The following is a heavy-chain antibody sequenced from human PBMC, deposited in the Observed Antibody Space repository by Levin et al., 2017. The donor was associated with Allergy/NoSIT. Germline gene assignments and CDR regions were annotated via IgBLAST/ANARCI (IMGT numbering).Heavy chain of an antibody. Sequence: GESLKISCAASGFTFSSYGMHWVRQAPGKGLEWVAVIWYDGSNKYYADSVKGRFTISRDNSKNTLYLQMNSLRAEDTAVYYCASGVGAHTGYYFDYWGQGTLVTVSS. D-gene: IGHD1-26*01. CDR2: IWYDGSNK. CDR1: GFTFSSYG. V-gene: IGHV3-33*01. J-gene: IGHJ4*02. CDR3: ASGVGAHTGYYFDY.